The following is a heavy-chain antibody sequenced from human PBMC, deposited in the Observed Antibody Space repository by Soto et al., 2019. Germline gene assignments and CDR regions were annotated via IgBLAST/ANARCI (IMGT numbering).Heavy chain of an antibody. CDR2: IYYSGRT. CDR1: GESVSSSSYY. J-gene: IGHJ4*02. CDR3: ARQRTTVVTQAYFDH. D-gene: IGHD2-21*02. V-gene: IGHV4-39*01. Sequence: SETLSLTCIVSGESVSSSSYYWGWIRQPPGKGLEWIGSIYYSGRTYYNPSFKSRVTISIDTSKNQFSLKLSSVTATDTAVYYCARQRTTVVTQAYFDHWGQGALVTVSS.